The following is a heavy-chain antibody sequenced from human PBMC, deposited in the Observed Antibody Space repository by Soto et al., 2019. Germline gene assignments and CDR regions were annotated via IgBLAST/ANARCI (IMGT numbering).Heavy chain of an antibody. Sequence: PGLLMRLSCGASCFACSNHYMSRVSKTPGKGLGWVSLIHSGGGTYYADSVKGRFTISRDTSKSTLYLQLNSLRAEDTAVYYCAKELHDNTGHPMYYFEYWGQGTLVTVSS. CDR3: AKELHDNTGHPMYYFEY. CDR2: IHSGGGT. CDR1: CFACSNHY. V-gene: IGHV3-53*01. D-gene: IGHD3-22*01. J-gene: IGHJ4*02.